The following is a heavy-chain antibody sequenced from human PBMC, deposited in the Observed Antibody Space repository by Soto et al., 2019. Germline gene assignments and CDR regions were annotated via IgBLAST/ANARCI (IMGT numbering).Heavy chain of an antibody. J-gene: IGHJ4*02. D-gene: IGHD3-3*01. CDR3: ARGVLRFYRSYSGRPYYFDY. V-gene: IGHV4-34*01. CDR1: GGSFSGYY. CDR2: INHSGST. Sequence: QVQLQQWGAGLLKPSETLSLTCAVYGGSFSGYYWSWIRQPPGKGLEWIGEINHSGSTNYNPSLKRRVTISVDTSKNQFSLKLSSVTAADTAVYYCARGVLRFYRSYSGRPYYFDYWGQGTLVTVSS.